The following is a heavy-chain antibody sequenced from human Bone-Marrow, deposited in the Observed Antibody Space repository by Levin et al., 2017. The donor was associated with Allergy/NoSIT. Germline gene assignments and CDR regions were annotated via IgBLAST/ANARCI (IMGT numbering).Heavy chain of an antibody. CDR3: ARGASGIFGPLIDY. CDR2: MNPNSGNT. CDR1: GYTFTSYD. V-gene: IGHV1-8*01. J-gene: IGHJ4*02. Sequence: GESLKISCKASGYTFTSYDINWVRQATGQGLEWMGWMNPNSGNTGYAQKFQGRVTMTRNTSISTAYMELSSLRSEDTAVYYCARGASGIFGPLIDYWGQGTLVTVSS. D-gene: IGHD3-3*01.